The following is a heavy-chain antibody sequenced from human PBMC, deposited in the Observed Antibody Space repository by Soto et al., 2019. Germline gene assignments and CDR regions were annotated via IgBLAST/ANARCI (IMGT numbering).Heavy chain of an antibody. CDR3: VRDGTKTLRDWFDP. CDR2: IYATGTT. CDR1: GASISGFY. D-gene: IGHD1-1*01. V-gene: IGHV4-4*07. J-gene: IGHJ5*02. Sequence: SETLSLTCTVSGASISGFYWSWMRKSAGKGLEWIGRIYATGTTDYNPPLKSRVMMSVDTSKKQFSLKLRSVTAADTAVYYCVRDGTKTLRDWFDPWGQGISVTVSS.